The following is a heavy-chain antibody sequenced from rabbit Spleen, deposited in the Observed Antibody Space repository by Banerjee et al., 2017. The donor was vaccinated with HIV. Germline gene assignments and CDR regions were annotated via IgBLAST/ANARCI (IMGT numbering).Heavy chain of an antibody. V-gene: IGHV1S45*01. CDR3: ARDTGTSFSTYGMDL. CDR1: GFSFSSSYW. CDR2: IYAGSSGST. D-gene: IGHD8-1*01. J-gene: IGHJ6*01. Sequence: QEQLEESGGDLVKPEGSLTLTCTASGFSFSSSYWICWVRQAPGKGLEWIACIYAGSSGSTYYASWAKGRFTFSKTSSTTVTLQMTSLTAADTATYFCARDTGTSFSTYGMDLWGQGTLVTVS.